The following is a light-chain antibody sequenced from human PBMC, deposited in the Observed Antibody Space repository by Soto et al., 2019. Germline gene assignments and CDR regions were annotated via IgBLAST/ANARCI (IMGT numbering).Light chain of an antibody. CDR3: QQFGGSPMYT. CDR1: QSVSGTS. CDR2: GTS. J-gene: IGKJ2*01. Sequence: EVVLTQSPGTLSLSPGERATLSCRASQSVSGTSLAWYQQKPGQAPRLIISGTSTRATGIPDRFSGSGSGTDFTLTISRLGPEDFAVYYCQQFGGSPMYTFGQGTTLEI. V-gene: IGKV3-20*01.